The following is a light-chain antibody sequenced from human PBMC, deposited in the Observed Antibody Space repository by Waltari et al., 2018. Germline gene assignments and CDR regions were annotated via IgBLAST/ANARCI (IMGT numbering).Light chain of an antibody. CDR2: DVS. Sequence: QSALTQPASVSGSPGQSLTVSCIGTSNDIGSYNFVPWFQQPPGRAPKLMIYDVSERPLGVSNRFSGSKSGNTASLTISGLQAEDEADYYCFSYAGSNSFAFGGGTRVTVL. CDR1: SNDIGSYNF. V-gene: IGLV2-23*02. J-gene: IGLJ2*01. CDR3: FSYAGSNSFA.